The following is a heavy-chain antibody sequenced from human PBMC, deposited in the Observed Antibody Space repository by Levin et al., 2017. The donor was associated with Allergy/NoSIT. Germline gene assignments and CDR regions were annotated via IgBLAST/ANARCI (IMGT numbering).Heavy chain of an antibody. CDR2: SSPNNIGT. J-gene: IGHJ5*02. CDR3: VRDVAAAGRGWFDP. CDR1: GYTFADYY. Sequence: ASVKVSCKASGYTFADYYIHWVRQAPGQGLEWMGWSSPNNIGTDYAQKFQGRVTMTRNTSISTAYMELSRLRSDDTAVYYCVRDVAAAGRGWFDPWGQGTLVTVSS. D-gene: IGHD6-25*01. V-gene: IGHV1-2*02.